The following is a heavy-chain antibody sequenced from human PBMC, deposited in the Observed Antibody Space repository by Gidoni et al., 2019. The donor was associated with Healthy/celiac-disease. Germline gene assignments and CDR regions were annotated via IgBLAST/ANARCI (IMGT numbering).Heavy chain of an antibody. CDR1: GGTFSSYA. D-gene: IGHD6-13*01. Sequence: QVQLVQSGAEVKKPGSSVKVSCKASGGTFSSYAISWVRQAPGQGLGWMGGIIPIFGTANYAQKFQGRVTITADKSTSTAYMELSSLRSEDTAVYYCARDSSSPPEYYYYYGMDVWGQGTTVTVSS. J-gene: IGHJ6*02. V-gene: IGHV1-69*06. CDR3: ARDSSSPPEYYYYYGMDV. CDR2: IIPIFGTA.